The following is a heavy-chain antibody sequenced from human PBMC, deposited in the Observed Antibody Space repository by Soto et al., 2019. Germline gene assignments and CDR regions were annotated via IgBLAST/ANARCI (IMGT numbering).Heavy chain of an antibody. CDR1: GFTFSSYW. J-gene: IGHJ3*02. D-gene: IGHD3-10*01. Sequence: PGGSLRLSCAASGFTFSSYWMHWVRQAPGKGLVWVSRINSDGSSTSYADSVKGRFTISRDNAKNTLYLQMNSLRAEDTAVYYCAGPFYGSGSYYIPGDAFDIWGQGTMVTVSS. CDR3: AGPFYGSGSYYIPGDAFDI. CDR2: INSDGSST. V-gene: IGHV3-74*01.